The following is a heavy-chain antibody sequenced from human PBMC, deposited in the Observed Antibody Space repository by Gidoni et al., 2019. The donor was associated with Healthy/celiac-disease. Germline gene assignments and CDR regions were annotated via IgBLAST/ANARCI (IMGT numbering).Heavy chain of an antibody. Sequence: QVQLQESGPGLVKPSETLSLTCTVPGGSISSYYWSWIRQPPGKGLEWIGYIYYSGSTNYNPSLKSRVTISVDTSKNQFSLKLSSVTAADTAVYYCARGNSYDSSGYYGGPFDYWGQGTLVTVSS. J-gene: IGHJ4*02. D-gene: IGHD3-22*01. V-gene: IGHV4-59*01. CDR2: IYYSGST. CDR3: ARGNSYDSSGYYGGPFDY. CDR1: GGSISSYY.